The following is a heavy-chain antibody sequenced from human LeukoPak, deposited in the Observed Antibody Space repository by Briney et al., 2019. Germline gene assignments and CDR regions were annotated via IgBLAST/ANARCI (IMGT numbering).Heavy chain of an antibody. CDR3: ARRRGPTKYYFDY. CDR2: IYYSGST. V-gene: IGHV4-39*01. CDR1: GGSISSSSYY. J-gene: IGHJ4*02. Sequence: SETLSLTCTVSGGSISSSSYYWGWIRQPPGKGLEWIGSIYYSGSTYYNPSLKSRVTISEDTSKNQFSLKPSSVTAADTAVYYCARRRGPTKYYFDYWGQGTLVTVSS.